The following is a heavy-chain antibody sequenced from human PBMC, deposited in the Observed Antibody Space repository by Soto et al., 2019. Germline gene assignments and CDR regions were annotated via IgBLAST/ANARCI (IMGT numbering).Heavy chain of an antibody. D-gene: IGHD5-18*01. V-gene: IGHV3-30*18. Sequence: GGSLRLSCGASRLTFSSYGMHWVRQAPGKGLEWVALISYDESKEYYADSVKGRFTITRDNSKNTLYLQMDSLRAEDTAVYYCAKDRRRWSYGYDAFDMWGQGTMVT. CDR1: RLTFSSYG. CDR2: ISYDESKE. J-gene: IGHJ3*02. CDR3: AKDRRRWSYGYDAFDM.